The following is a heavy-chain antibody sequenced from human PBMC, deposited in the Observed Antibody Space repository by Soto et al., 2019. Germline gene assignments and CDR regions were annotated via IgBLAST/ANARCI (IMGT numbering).Heavy chain of an antibody. V-gene: IGHV3-48*01. CDR2: ISSSSSTI. J-gene: IGHJ3*02. Sequence: PGGSLRLSCAASGFTFSSYSMNWVRQAPGKGLEWVSYISSSSSTIYYADSVKGRFTISRDNAKNSLYLQMNSLRAEDTAVYYCAREGYCSSTSCSLGAFDIWGQGTMVTVSS. CDR1: GFTFSSYS. D-gene: IGHD2-2*01. CDR3: AREGYCSSTSCSLGAFDI.